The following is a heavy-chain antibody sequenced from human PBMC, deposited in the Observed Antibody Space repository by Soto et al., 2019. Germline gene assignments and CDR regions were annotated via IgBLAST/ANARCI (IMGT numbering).Heavy chain of an antibody. J-gene: IGHJ4*02. Sequence: GGSLRLSCAASGFTVSSNYMSWVRQAPGKGLEWVSVIYSGGSTYYADSVKGRFTISRDNSKNTLYLQMNSLRAEDTAVYYCANNVDTAMALDYWGQGTLVTVSS. V-gene: IGHV3-66*01. CDR3: ANNVDTAMALDY. CDR2: IYSGGST. D-gene: IGHD5-18*01. CDR1: GFTVSSNY.